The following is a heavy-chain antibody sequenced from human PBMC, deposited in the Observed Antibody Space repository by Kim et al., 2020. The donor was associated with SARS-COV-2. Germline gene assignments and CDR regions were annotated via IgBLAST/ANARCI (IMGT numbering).Heavy chain of an antibody. D-gene: IGHD3-3*01. CDR2: INHSGST. V-gene: IGHV4-34*01. J-gene: IGHJ4*02. CDR3: ARGLSRSITIFGVQNPYYFDY. CDR1: GGSFSGYY. Sequence: SETLSLTCAVYGGSFSGYYWSWIRQPPGKGLEWIGEINHSGSTNYNPSLKSRVTISVDTSKNQFSLKLSSVTAADTAVYYCARGLSRSITIFGVQNPYYFDYWGQGTLVTVSS.